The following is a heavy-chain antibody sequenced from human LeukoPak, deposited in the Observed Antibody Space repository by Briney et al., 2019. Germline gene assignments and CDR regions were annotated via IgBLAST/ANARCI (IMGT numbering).Heavy chain of an antibody. CDR2: INPNSGGT. CDR1: GYTFTGYY. J-gene: IGHJ5*02. V-gene: IGHV1-2*02. CDR3: ARDGRSYYDILTGYLLRVPANWLDP. D-gene: IGHD3-9*01. Sequence: VASVKVSCKASGYTFTGYYMHWVRQAPGQGLEWMGWINPNSGGTNYAQKFQGRVTMTRDTSISTAYMELSRLRSDDTAVYYCARDGRSYYDILTGYLLRVPANWLDPWGQGTLVTVSS.